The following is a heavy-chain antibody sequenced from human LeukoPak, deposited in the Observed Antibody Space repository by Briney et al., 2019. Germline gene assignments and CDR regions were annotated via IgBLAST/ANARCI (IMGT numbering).Heavy chain of an antibody. D-gene: IGHD6-19*01. CDR1: GYTFTGYY. V-gene: IGHV1-2*02. CDR3: ANHLGSGWSFHY. CDR2: INPNSGGT. Sequence: ASVKVSCKASGYTFTGYYMHWVRQAPGQGLEWMGWINPNSGGTNYAQKFQGRVTMTRDTSISTAYMELSRLRSDDTAVYYCANHLGSGWSFHYWGQGTLVTVSS. J-gene: IGHJ4*02.